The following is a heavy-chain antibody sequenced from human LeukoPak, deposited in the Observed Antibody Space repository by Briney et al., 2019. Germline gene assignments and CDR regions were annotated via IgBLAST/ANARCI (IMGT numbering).Heavy chain of an antibody. V-gene: IGHV4-31*11. CDR2: IYYSGST. D-gene: IGHD5-12*01. CDR3: GRDSKELASPGMDY. CDR1: GDSIDSRNW. Sequence: SETLSLTCAVSGDSIDSRNWWSWIRQHPGKGLEWIGYIYYSGSTYSNPSLKSRVTMSVDTSKNQFSLKLNSVTAADTAVYYCGRDSKELASPGMDYWGQGTLVTVSS. J-gene: IGHJ4*02.